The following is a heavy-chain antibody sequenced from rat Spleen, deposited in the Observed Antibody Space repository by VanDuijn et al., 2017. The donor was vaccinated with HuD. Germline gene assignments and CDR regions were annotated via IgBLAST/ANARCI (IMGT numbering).Heavy chain of an antibody. J-gene: IGHJ2*01. CDR1: GFTFSDYA. V-gene: IGHV5-17*01. D-gene: IGHD2-1*01. CDR2: ISYDGGST. Sequence: EVQLVESGGGLVQPGRSLKFSCAASGFTFSDYAMAWVRQAPKKGLEWVASISYDGGSTYYRDSVKGRFTISRDNAKSSLYLQMDSLRSEDTATYYCARSTYDYFDYWGQGVMVTVSS. CDR3: ARSTYDYFDY.